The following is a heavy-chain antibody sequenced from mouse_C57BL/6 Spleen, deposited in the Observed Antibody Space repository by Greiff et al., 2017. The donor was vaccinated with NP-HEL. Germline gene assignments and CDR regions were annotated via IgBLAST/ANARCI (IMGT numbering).Heavy chain of an antibody. CDR3: ASLTLADY. CDR1: GFTFSSYG. CDR2: ISSGGSYT. J-gene: IGHJ2*01. D-gene: IGHD2-12*01. V-gene: IGHV5-6*02. Sequence: DVKLVESGGDLVKPGGSLKLSCAASGFTFSSYGMSWVRQTPDKRLEWVATISSGGSYTYYPDSVKGRFTISRDNAKNTLYLQMSSLKSEDTAMYYCASLTLADYWGQGTTLTVSS.